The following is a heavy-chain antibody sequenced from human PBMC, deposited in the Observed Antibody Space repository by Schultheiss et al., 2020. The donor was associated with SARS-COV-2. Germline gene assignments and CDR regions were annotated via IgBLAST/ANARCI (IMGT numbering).Heavy chain of an antibody. V-gene: IGHV3-30-3*01. CDR3: ARDTGDGGAWYYYYYMDV. CDR2: ISYDGSNK. J-gene: IGHJ6*03. CDR1: GFTFSSYA. D-gene: IGHD7-27*01. Sequence: GGSLRLSCAASGFTFSSYAMHWVRQAPGKGLEWVAVISYDGSNKYYADSVKGRFTISRDNSKNTLYLQMNSLRAEDTAVYYCARDTGDGGAWYYYYYMDVWGKGTTVTVSS.